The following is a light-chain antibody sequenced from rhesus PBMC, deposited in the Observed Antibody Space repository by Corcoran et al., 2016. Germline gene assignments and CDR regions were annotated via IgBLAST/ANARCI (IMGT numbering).Light chain of an antibody. CDR2: YAT. V-gene: IGKV1-32*02. CDR1: QGVGSY. J-gene: IGKJ1*01. CDR3: QQGKSNPRT. Sequence: DIQMSQSPSSLSASVGDRVTITCRASQGVGSYLYWYQQKVGRAPKLLIYYATNLASGGPSRFSGSRYGKDFDLTTSSLQPEDFATYYCQQGKSNPRTFGQGTKVEF.